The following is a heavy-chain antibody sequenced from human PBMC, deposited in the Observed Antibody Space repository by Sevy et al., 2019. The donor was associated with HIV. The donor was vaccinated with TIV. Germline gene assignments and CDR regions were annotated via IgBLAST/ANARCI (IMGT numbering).Heavy chain of an antibody. D-gene: IGHD1-1*01. CDR2: ISYDGSNA. CDR1: GFTFSSFF. V-gene: IGHV3-30-3*01. Sequence: GGSLRLSCAASGFTFSSFFMHWVRQAPGKGLEWVATISYDGSNAHYADSVKGRFTISRDNSKNALYLQMNSLRAEDTAVYYCALERLSSNVAEYFQNWGQGTLVTVSS. J-gene: IGHJ1*01. CDR3: ALERLSSNVAEYFQN.